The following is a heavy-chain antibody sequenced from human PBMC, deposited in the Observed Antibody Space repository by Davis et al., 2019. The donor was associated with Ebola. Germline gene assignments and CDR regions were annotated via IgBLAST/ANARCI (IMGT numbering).Heavy chain of an antibody. J-gene: IGHJ4*02. Sequence: GGSLRLSCAASGFTFSSYAMSWVRQAPGKGLEWVSVISDNGDTTHYADSVKGRFTISRDNSKNTLHLQMNSLGVEDTAVYYCAKLNTVTTWPVVGYWGQGTLVTVSS. CDR3: AKLNTVTTWPVVGY. D-gene: IGHD4-11*01. V-gene: IGHV3-23*01. CDR1: GFTFSSYA. CDR2: ISDNGDTT.